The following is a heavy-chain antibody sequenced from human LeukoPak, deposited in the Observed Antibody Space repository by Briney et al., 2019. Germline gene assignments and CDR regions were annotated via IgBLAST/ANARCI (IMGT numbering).Heavy chain of an antibody. V-gene: IGHV3-66*01. CDR3: VRGVRPSVGMDV. CDR1: GFTISNNY. CDR2: IYPDGGT. Sequence: GGSLRLSCEASGFTISNNYMNWVRRAPGKGLEWVSTIYPDGGTYYAESVRNRFTISRDTFKNTLFLQMNSLSAGDTAHYYCVRGVRPSVGMDVWGQGTTLIVSS. D-gene: IGHD6-6*01. J-gene: IGHJ6*02.